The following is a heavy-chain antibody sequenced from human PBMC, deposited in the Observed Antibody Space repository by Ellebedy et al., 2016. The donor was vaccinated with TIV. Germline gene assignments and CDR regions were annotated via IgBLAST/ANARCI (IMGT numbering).Heavy chain of an antibody. CDR3: ARGGDEWNAHFDY. V-gene: IGHV5-51*01. D-gene: IGHD1-1*01. CDR2: IFPADSHT. CDR1: GYRFTSYW. Sequence: GESLKISCKGSGYRFTSYWIGWVRQMPGKGPEWVGIIFPADSHTTYSPSFQGQVSISLDKSINTAYLQWSSLKAADAAIYYCARGGDEWNAHFDYWGQGTLVSVSS. J-gene: IGHJ4*02.